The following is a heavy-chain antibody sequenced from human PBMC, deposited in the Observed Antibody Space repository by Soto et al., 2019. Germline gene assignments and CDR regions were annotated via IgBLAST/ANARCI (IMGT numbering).Heavy chain of an antibody. Sequence: ASVKVSCQASGYTFTGYYMHWVRQAPGQGLEWMGRVIPILGIANYAQKFQGRVTITADKSTSTAYMELSSLRSEDTAVYYCAREQIDILTGYPGPQQPQIGLDYWGQGTLVTVSS. CDR2: VIPILGIA. D-gene: IGHD3-9*01. CDR3: AREQIDILTGYPGPQQPQIGLDY. CDR1: GYTFTGYY. J-gene: IGHJ4*02. V-gene: IGHV1-69*04.